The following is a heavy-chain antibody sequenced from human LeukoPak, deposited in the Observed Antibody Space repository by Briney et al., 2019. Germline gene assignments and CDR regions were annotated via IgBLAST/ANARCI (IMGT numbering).Heavy chain of an antibody. J-gene: IGHJ4*02. D-gene: IGHD4-17*01. Sequence: ASVKVSCKASGYTFTSYYMHWVRQAPGQGLEWMGIINPSGGSTSYAQKFQGRVTMTGDTSTSTVYMELSSLRSEDTAVYYCAREVAVTTYDYWGQGTLVTVSS. CDR1: GYTFTSYY. CDR2: INPSGGST. V-gene: IGHV1-46*01. CDR3: AREVAVTTYDY.